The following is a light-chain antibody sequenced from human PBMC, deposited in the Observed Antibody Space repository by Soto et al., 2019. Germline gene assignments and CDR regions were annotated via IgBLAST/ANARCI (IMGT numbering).Light chain of an antibody. Sequence: QSALTQPPCASGSRGQSVTISCTGTSSDVGDYNYVSWYQQHPGKAPKLMIYEVNKRPSGVPDRFSGSKSGNTASLTVSGLQAEDEADYYCSSYAGYSNLVFGGGTKVTAL. J-gene: IGLJ2*01. CDR2: EVN. CDR1: SSDVGDYNY. CDR3: SSYAGYSNLV. V-gene: IGLV2-8*01.